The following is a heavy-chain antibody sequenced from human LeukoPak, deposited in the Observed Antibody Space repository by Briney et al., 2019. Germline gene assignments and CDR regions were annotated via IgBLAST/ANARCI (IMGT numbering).Heavy chain of an antibody. D-gene: IGHD2-15*01. CDR2: IYYSGST. J-gene: IGHJ5*02. CDR1: GGSISSSSYY. V-gene: IGHV4-39*01. CDR3: ARIAFGSGGTNWFDP. Sequence: SETLSLTCTVPGGSISSSSYYWGWIRQPPGKGLEWIGSIYYSGSTYYNPSLKSRVTISVDTSKNQFSLKLSSVTAADTAVYYCARIAFGSGGTNWFDPWGQGTLVTVSS.